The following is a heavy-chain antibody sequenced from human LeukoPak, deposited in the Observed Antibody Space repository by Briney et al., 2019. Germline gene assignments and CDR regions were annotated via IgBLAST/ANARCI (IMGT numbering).Heavy chain of an antibody. V-gene: IGHV3-30-3*01. CDR1: GFIFSKFG. D-gene: IGHD4-11*01. J-gene: IGHJ6*02. Sequence: GGSLRLSCAASGFIFSKFGIHWVRQTPNKGLESVAVISSDGSEAYYANSVKGRFTISRDNAKNTLYLQMNSLRAEDTAVYYCTRGFSNRYYYYGMDVWGQGTTVTVSS. CDR3: TRGFSNRYYYYGMDV. CDR2: ISSDGSEA.